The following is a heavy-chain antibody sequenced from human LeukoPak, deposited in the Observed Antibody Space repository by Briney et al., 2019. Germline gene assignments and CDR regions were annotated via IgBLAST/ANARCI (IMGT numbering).Heavy chain of an antibody. CDR3: ARVYYDILTCSYKVIEC. Sequence: SQTLSLTCAISGDSVSSNSAAWIWIRQSPSRGLEWLGRTYYRSKWYKAYAESVKSRITINPDTSKNQFSLQLNSVTPKDTAMYYCARVYYDILTCSYKVIECWGHGKPCTVSS. CDR2: TYYRSKWYK. V-gene: IGHV6-1*01. D-gene: IGHD3-9*01. J-gene: IGHJ4*01. CDR1: GDSVSSNSAA.